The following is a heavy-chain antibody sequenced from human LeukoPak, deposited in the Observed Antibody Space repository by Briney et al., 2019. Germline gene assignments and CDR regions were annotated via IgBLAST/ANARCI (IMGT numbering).Heavy chain of an antibody. CDR2: IYYSGST. Sequence: SETLSLTCTVSGGSISSYYWSWIRQPPGKGLEWIGYIYYSGSTNYNPSLKSRVTISVDTSKNQFSLKLSSVTAADTAVYYCARGDYGDYVGYDYWGQGTLVTVSS. D-gene: IGHD4-17*01. V-gene: IGHV4-59*08. CDR3: ARGDYGDYVGYDY. CDR1: GGSISSYY. J-gene: IGHJ4*02.